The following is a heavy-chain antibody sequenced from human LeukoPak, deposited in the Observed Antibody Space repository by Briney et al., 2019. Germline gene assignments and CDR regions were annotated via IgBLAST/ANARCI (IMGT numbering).Heavy chain of an antibody. CDR3: AREGLGEYDSGDYPEGFDY. CDR1: GFTFSSYG. CDR2: ISYDGSNK. Sequence: PGGSLRLSCAASGFTFSSYGMHWVRQAPGKGLEWVAVISYDGSNKYYADSVKGRFTISRDNSKNTLYLQMNSLRAEDTAVYYCAREGLGEYDSGDYPEGFDYWGQGTLVTVSS. V-gene: IGHV3-30*03. J-gene: IGHJ4*02. D-gene: IGHD4-17*01.